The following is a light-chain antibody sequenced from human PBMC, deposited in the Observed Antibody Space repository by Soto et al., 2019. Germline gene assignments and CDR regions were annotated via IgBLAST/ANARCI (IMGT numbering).Light chain of an antibody. Sequence: DIVLTQSPGTLSLSPGERATLSCRASQSVRSTSLAWYQQKPGQAPRLLMYGAAYRASGVPDRFSGRGSGTQFTLTISGLEPEDFAVYYCQQYAQSFTFGGGTKVDIK. V-gene: IGKV3-20*01. CDR3: QQYAQSFT. CDR2: GAA. CDR1: QSVRSTS. J-gene: IGKJ4*01.